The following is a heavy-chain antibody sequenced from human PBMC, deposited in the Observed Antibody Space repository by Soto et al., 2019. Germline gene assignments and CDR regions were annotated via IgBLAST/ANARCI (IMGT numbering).Heavy chain of an antibody. J-gene: IGHJ6*02. Sequence: QVQLQESGPGLVKPSETLSLTCTVSGGSISSYYWSWIRQPPGKGLEWIGYIHYSGSTKYNPSLKSRVTISVDTSKNQFPLKLSSVTASDTAVYYCARQDSSSWYWVYGMDVWGQGTTVTVSS. CDR1: GGSISSYY. V-gene: IGHV4-59*08. CDR2: IHYSGST. CDR3: ARQDSSSWYWVYGMDV. D-gene: IGHD6-13*01.